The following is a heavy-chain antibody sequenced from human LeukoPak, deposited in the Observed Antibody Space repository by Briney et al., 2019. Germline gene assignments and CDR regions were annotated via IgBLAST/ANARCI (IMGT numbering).Heavy chain of an antibody. D-gene: IGHD2-2*01. CDR1: GYSFTSYW. CDR3: ARHVEDCSSTSCYYYYYMDV. CDR2: IDPGDSDT. J-gene: IGHJ6*03. Sequence: GESLKISCKGSGYSFTSYWIGWVRQMPGKGLEWMGIIDPGDSDTRYSPSFQGQVTISADKSISTAYLQWSSLKASDTAMYYCARHVEDCSSTSCYYYYYMDVWGKGTTVTVSS. V-gene: IGHV5-51*01.